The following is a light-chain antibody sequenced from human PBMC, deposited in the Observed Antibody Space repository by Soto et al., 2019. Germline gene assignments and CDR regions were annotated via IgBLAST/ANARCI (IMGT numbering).Light chain of an antibody. CDR1: QTIRSY. J-gene: IGKJ1*01. Sequence: DIQMTQSPSSLSASLGDSVTITCRASQTIRSYLNWYQQKVGKAPKLLIYGTSSLATGVPSGFSASGDGTEFTLTISSLQPEDFAIYYCQQSYSAPWTFGQGTKVDIK. CDR3: QQSYSAPWT. CDR2: GTS. V-gene: IGKV1-39*01.